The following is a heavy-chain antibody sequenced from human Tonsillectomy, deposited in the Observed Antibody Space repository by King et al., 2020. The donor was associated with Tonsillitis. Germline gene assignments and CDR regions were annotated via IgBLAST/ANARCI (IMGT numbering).Heavy chain of an antibody. CDR2: IYPGDSDT. CDR3: ARLRGRYDYYYYGMDL. CDR1: GYSFTTHW. Sequence: VQLVESGAEVKKPGESLKISCKGSGYSFTTHWIAWVRQMPGKGLEWMGIIYPGDSDTRYSPSFQGQVTISADKSISTAYLQWSSLKASDTAMYYCARLRGRYDYYYYGMDLWGQGTTVTVSS. D-gene: IGHD6-19*01. J-gene: IGHJ6*02. V-gene: IGHV5-51*01.